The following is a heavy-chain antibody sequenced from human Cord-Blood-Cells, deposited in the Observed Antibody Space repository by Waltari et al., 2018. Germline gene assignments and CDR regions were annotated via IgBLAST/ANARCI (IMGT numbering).Heavy chain of an antibody. CDR2: INHSGSN. V-gene: IGHV4-34*01. D-gene: IGHD1-26*01. CDR1: VGSFSGYY. CDR3: ALVGATLHGDY. J-gene: IGHJ4*02. Sequence: QVQLQQWGAGLLKPSETLSLTCAVYVGSFSGYYWSWIRQPPGKGLEWIGEINHSGSNNYNPSLKSRVTISVDTSKNQFSLKLSSVTAADTAVYYCALVGATLHGDYWGQGTLVTVSS.